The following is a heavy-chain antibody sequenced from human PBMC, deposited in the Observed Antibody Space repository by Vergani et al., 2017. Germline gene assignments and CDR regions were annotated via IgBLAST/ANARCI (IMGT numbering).Heavy chain of an antibody. Sequence: EVQLVESGGGLVNPGGCLTLSCVASGFSLSTYTFNWVRQAPGGGLEWVSSLNNNNYYIYYADSVKGRFTISRDNAKNSLFLQMSSLKGEDTGVYYCAGQMSNEGFDDWGQGTRVTVA. CDR2: LNNNNYYI. D-gene: IGHD4-11*01. J-gene: IGHJ4*02. V-gene: IGHV3-21*01. CDR3: AGQMSNEGFDD. CDR1: GFSLSTYT.